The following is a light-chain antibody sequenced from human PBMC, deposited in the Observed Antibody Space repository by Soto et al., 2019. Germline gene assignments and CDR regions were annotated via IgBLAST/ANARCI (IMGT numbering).Light chain of an antibody. Sequence: EIVLTQSPATLSLSPGERATLSCRASQNINRFLAWYQHKPGQAPRLLIYEASNRATGIPARFSGSGSGTDFTLTISSPEAEDFAVYYCQQRNTWPLTFGQGTKLEIK. V-gene: IGKV3-11*01. CDR3: QQRNTWPLT. CDR2: EAS. CDR1: QNINRF. J-gene: IGKJ2*01.